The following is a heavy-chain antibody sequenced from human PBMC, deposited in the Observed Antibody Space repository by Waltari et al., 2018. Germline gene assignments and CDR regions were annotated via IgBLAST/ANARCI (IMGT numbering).Heavy chain of an antibody. J-gene: IGHJ3*02. CDR2: IWYDGSNK. CDR3: ARDQSLSGTGLDAFDI. CDR1: GFTFSSYG. Sequence: QVQLVESGGGVVQPGRSLRLSCAASGFTFSSYGMHWVRQAPGKGLEWVAVIWYDGSNKYYADSVKGRFTISRDNSKNTLYLQMNSLRAEDTAVYYCARDQSLSGTGLDAFDIWGQGTMVTVSS. V-gene: IGHV3-33*01. D-gene: IGHD7-27*01.